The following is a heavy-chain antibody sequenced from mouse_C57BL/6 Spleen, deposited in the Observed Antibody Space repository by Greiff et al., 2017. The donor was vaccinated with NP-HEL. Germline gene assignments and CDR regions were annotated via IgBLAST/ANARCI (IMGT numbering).Heavy chain of an antibody. CDR1: GYTFTSYW. CDR2: IDPSDSYT. V-gene: IGHV1-59*01. CDR3: ARGRNGNYGFAY. D-gene: IGHD2-1*01. Sequence: QVQLQQPGAELVRPGTSVKLSCKASGYTFTSYWMHWVKQRPGQGLEWIGVIDPSDSYTNYNQKFKGKATLTVDTSSSTAYMQLSSLTSEDSAVYYCARGRNGNYGFAYWGQGTLVTVSA. J-gene: IGHJ3*01.